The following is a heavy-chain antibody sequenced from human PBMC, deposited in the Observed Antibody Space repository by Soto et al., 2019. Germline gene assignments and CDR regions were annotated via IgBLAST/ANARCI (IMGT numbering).Heavy chain of an antibody. Sequence: EVQLVESGGGLVQPGRSLRLSCAGSGFTLDDYAMHWVRQAPGKGLEWVSGINWNSVSIGYADSVKGRFTISRDNAKNSLYLQMNSLRTEDTALYYCSKEKGFGGVRKGMDVWGQGTTVTVSS. V-gene: IGHV3-9*01. J-gene: IGHJ6*02. D-gene: IGHD3-16*01. CDR3: SKEKGFGGVRKGMDV. CDR2: INWNSVSI. CDR1: GFTLDDYA.